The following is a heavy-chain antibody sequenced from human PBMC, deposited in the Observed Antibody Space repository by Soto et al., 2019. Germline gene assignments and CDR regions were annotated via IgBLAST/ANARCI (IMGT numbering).Heavy chain of an antibody. CDR1: GYTFSSYA. V-gene: IGHV1-69*13. D-gene: IGHD6-13*01. Sequence: SVKVSCKASGYTFSSYAISWVRQAPGQGLEWMGGIIPIFGTANYAQKFQGRVTITADESTSTAYMELSSLRSEDTAVYYCARGRAPRIAAALSPLDYWGQGTLVTVSS. CDR2: IIPIFGTA. CDR3: ARGRAPRIAAALSPLDY. J-gene: IGHJ4*02.